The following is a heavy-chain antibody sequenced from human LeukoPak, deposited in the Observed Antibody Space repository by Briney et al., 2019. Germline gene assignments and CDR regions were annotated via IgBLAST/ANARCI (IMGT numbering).Heavy chain of an antibody. CDR1: GCTFSGSA. Sequence: GGSLRLSCAGSGCTFSGSAMHWVRQASGKGLEWVGRIRSEANSYATAYAASVKGRFTISRDDSKNTAYLQMNSLKTEDTAVYYCTRPYCSSTSCYYYYGMDVWGQGTTVTVSS. J-gene: IGHJ6*02. CDR2: IRSEANSYAT. D-gene: IGHD2-2*01. CDR3: TRPYCSSTSCYYYYGMDV. V-gene: IGHV3-73*01.